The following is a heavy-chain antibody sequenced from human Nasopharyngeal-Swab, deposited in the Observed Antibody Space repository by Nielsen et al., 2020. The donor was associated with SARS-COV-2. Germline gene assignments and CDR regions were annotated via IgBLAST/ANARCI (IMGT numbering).Heavy chain of an antibody. J-gene: IGHJ4*02. CDR1: GFRFGSYG. CDR3: ARPGATAMVTGYFDY. Sequence: GESLKISCATSGFRFGSYGMHWVRQAPDKGLEWVAVIWYDGGNKYYADSVKGRFTISRDNSKNTLYLQMNSLRAEDTAVYYCARPGATAMVTGYFDYWGQGTLVTVSS. D-gene: IGHD5-18*01. CDR2: IWYDGGNK. V-gene: IGHV3-30*19.